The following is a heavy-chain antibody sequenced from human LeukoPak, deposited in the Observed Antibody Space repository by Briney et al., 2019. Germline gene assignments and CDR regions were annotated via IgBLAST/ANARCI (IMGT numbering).Heavy chain of an antibody. CDR1: GGSISTYY. D-gene: IGHD2-15*01. V-gene: IGHV4-59*01. J-gene: IGHJ4*02. CDR2: IDYSGST. CDR3: ARCRGGSCYSYDY. Sequence: SETLSLTCTVSGGSISTYYWSWVRQSPGKGLEWIGHIDYSGSTNYNPSLESRVAISVDTSKNQFSLKLSSVTAADTAVYYCARCRGGSCYSYDYWGQGTLVTVSS.